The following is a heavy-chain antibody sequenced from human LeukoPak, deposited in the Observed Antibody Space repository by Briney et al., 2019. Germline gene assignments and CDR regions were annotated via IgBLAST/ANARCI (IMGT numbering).Heavy chain of an antibody. CDR1: GYSFTSYW. CDR3: ARHHYDFWSGYYGDY. D-gene: IGHD3-3*01. V-gene: IGHV5-51*01. J-gene: IGHJ4*02. CDR2: IYPGDSDT. Sequence: GESLKISCKGSGYSFTSYWIGWVLQMPGKGLEWMVIIYPGDSDTRYSPSFQGQVTISADKSISTAYLQWSSLKASDTAMYYCARHHYDFWSGYYGDYWGQGTLVTVSS.